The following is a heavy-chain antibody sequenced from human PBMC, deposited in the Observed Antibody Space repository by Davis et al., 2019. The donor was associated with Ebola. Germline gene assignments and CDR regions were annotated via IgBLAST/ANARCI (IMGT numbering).Heavy chain of an antibody. CDR2: ISSSSSTI. V-gene: IGHV3-48*01. J-gene: IGHJ4*02. CDR1: GFTFSSYS. Sequence: GESLKISCAASGFTFSSYSMNWVRQAPGKGLEWVSYISSSSSTIYYADSVKGRFTISRDNAKKSLYLQMNSLRAEDTAVYYCARDLGGIPIAYWGQGSLVTVSS. D-gene: IGHD1-14*01. CDR3: ARDLGGIPIAY.